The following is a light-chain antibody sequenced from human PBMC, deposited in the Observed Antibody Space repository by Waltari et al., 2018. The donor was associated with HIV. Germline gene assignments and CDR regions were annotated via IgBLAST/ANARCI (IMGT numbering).Light chain of an antibody. CDR3: QQSTNWPPGVT. V-gene: IGKV3-11*01. CDR2: DSS. Sequence: EIVLTQSPVTLSLSPGERATLSCRASQRVGTFLAWYQHKPGQPPRLLIYDSSTRAAGIPVRFTGRGSGTDFTLTISSLEPEDFAIYYCQQSTNWPPGVTFGGGTRVEIK. J-gene: IGKJ4*01. CDR1: QRVGTF.